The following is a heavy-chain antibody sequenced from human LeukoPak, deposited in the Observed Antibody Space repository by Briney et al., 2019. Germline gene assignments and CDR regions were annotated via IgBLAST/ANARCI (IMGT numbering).Heavy chain of an antibody. Sequence: GGSLRLSCAASGFTFSSDAMSWVRQAPGKGLEWVANIKQDGSEKYYVDSVKGRFTISRDNAKNSLYLQMNSLRAEDTAVYYCARDKIVGATYFDYWGQGTLVTVSS. V-gene: IGHV3-7*01. CDR2: IKQDGSEK. CDR1: GFTFSSDA. D-gene: IGHD1-26*01. CDR3: ARDKIVGATYFDY. J-gene: IGHJ4*02.